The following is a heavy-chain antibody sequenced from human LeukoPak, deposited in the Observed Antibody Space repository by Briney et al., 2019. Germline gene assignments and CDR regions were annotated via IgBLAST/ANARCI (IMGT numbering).Heavy chain of an antibody. CDR2: IYHSGDT. CDR3: ARLIAADPQLDS. D-gene: IGHD6-13*01. V-gene: IGHV4-30-2*01. CDR1: GGSISSGGYY. Sequence: SETLSLTCTVSGGSISSGGYYWSWIRQPPGKGLERIGYIYHSGDTYKNPSLKSRITVSSDRSKNQFYLKLSSVTAADTAVYYCARLIAADPQLDSWGQGTLVTVSS. J-gene: IGHJ4*02.